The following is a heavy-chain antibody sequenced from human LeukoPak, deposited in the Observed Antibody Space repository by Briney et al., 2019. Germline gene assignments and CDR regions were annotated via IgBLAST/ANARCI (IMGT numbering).Heavy chain of an antibody. J-gene: IGHJ6*02. Sequence: GGSLRLSCAASGFTFSSYSMNWVLQAPGKGLEWVSYISSSSSTIYYADSVKGRFTISRDNAKNSLYLQMNSLRAEDTAVYYCARETVPPEDYYYGMDVWGQETTVTVSS. D-gene: IGHD4-17*01. CDR1: GFTFSSYS. V-gene: IGHV3-48*01. CDR2: ISSSSSTI. CDR3: ARETVPPEDYYYGMDV.